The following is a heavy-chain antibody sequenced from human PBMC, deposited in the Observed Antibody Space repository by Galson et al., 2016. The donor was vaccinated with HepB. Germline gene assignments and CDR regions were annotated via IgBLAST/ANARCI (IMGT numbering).Heavy chain of an antibody. CDR1: GFTFDDYA. CDR3: VRDYNFAFDI. Sequence: SLRLSCAASGFTFDDYAMHWVRQAPGKGLEWVSYIRDTRTIYHTDSVKGRFTVSRDDAENSLYLQMNSLRDEDTAVYYCVRDYNFAFDIWGQGTMVTVSS. CDR2: IRDTRTI. V-gene: IGHV3-69-1*01. D-gene: IGHD5-24*01. J-gene: IGHJ3*02.